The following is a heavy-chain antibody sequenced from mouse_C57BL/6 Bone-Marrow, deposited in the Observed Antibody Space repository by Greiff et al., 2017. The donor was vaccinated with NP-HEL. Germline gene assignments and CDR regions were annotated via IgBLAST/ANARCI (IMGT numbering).Heavy chain of an antibody. CDR2: IYPRSGNT. J-gene: IGHJ2*01. CDR1: GYTFTSYG. V-gene: IGHV1-81*01. CDR3: ARDYYGSSWDY. Sequence: LQESGAELARPGASVKLSCKASGYTFTSYGISWVKQRTGQGLEWIGEIYPRSGNTYYNEKFKGKATLTADKSSSTAYMELRSLTSEDSAVYFCARDYYGSSWDYWGQGTTLTVSS. D-gene: IGHD1-1*01.